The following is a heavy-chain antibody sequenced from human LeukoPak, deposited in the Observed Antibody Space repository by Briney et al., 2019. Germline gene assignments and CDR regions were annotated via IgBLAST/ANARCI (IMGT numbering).Heavy chain of an antibody. CDR1: GGSISSYY. CDR3: ARLLNYYDSSLDP. V-gene: IGHV4-59*08. D-gene: IGHD3-22*01. CDR2: IYYSGST. J-gene: IGHJ5*02. Sequence: SETLSLTCTVSGGSISSYYWSWIRQPPGKGLEWIGYIYYSGSTNYNPSLKSRVTISVDTSKNQFSLKLSSVTAADTAVYYCARLLNYYDSSLDPWGQGTLVTVSS.